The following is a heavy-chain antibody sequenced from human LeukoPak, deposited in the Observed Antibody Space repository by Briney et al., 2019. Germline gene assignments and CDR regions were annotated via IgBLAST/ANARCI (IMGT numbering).Heavy chain of an antibody. CDR2: IGTAGDT. D-gene: IGHD3-16*02. Sequence: GGSLRLSCAASGFTFSSYDMHWVRQATGKGLEWVSAIGTAGDTYYPGSVKGRFTISRENAKNSLYLRMNSLRAGDTAVYYCARGPMAGLRLGELSFDYWGQGTLVTVSS. CDR1: GFTFSSYD. V-gene: IGHV3-13*01. J-gene: IGHJ4*02. CDR3: ARGPMAGLRLGELSFDY.